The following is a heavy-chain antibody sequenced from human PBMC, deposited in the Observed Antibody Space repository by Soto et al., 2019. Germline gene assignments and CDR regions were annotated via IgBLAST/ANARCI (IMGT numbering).Heavy chain of an antibody. Sequence: SETLSLTCTVSGGPITINYWSWLRQAPGTGLEWIGYIYYCGSTTYNPSLKSRVTMSADTSKYQFSLNLNSVTAADTAVYYRARYAGGPLEYWGRVILVTVSS. D-gene: IGHD2-15*01. CDR2: IYYCGST. J-gene: IGHJ4*03. CDR3: ARYAGGPLEY. CDR1: GGPITINY. V-gene: IGHV4-59*01.